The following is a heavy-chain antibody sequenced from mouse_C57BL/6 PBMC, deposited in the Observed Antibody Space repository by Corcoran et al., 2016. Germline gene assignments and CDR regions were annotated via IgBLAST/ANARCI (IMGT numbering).Heavy chain of an antibody. D-gene: IGHD1-1*01. CDR1: GFNIKNTY. CDR3: APYYYGSSYGYFDV. V-gene: IGHV14-3*01. Sequence: EVQQQQSVAELVRRGASVKLSCTASGFNIKNTYMHWVKQRPDQGLEGIGRIDPANGNTKYAPKFQGKATITADTSSNTAYLQLSSLTSEDTAIYYCAPYYYGSSYGYFDVWGTGTTVTVSS. J-gene: IGHJ1*03. CDR2: IDPANGNT.